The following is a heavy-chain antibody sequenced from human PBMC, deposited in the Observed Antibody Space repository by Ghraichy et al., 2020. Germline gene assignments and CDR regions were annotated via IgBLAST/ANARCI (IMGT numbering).Heavy chain of an antibody. J-gene: IGHJ6*02. CDR1: GFSLSTSGMC. Sequence: SGPTLVKPTQTLTLTCTFSGFSLSTSGMCVSWIRQPPGKALEWLARIDWDDDKYYSTSLKTRLTISKDTSKNQVVLIMTNMDPVDTATYYCARILVVPAATGNYYGMDVWGQGTTVTVSS. CDR3: ARILVVPAATGNYYGMDV. V-gene: IGHV2-70*11. D-gene: IGHD2-2*01. CDR2: IDWDDDK.